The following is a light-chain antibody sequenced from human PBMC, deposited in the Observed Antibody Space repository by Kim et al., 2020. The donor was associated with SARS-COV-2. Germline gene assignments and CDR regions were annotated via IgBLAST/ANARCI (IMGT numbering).Light chain of an antibody. CDR1: SSDVGGYNY. CDR3: SSYAGSNNLV. Sequence: GRLVTISCTGTSSDVGGYNYVSWYQQHPGKAPKLMIYEVSKRPSGVPDRFSGSKSGNTASLTVSGLQAEDEADYYCSSYAGSNNLVFGGGTQLTVL. CDR2: EVS. V-gene: IGLV2-8*01. J-gene: IGLJ3*02.